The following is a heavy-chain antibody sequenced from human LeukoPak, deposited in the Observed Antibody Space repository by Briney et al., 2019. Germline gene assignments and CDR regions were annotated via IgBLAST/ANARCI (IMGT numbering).Heavy chain of an antibody. D-gene: IGHD3-10*01. J-gene: IGHJ6*02. V-gene: IGHV1-46*01. Sequence: ASVKVSCEASGYTFTSYYIYWVRQAPGQGLEWMGIINPSGGSTSNAQKFQGRVTMTRDTSTSTVYMELSSLRFEDTAVYYCARSTGSDNNLGMDVWGQGTTVAVSS. CDR3: ARSTGSDNNLGMDV. CDR1: GYTFTSYY. CDR2: INPSGGST.